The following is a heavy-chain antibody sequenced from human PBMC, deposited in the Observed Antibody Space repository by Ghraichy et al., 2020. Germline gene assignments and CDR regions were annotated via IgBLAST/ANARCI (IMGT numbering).Heavy chain of an antibody. J-gene: IGHJ4*02. CDR3: TFKDPYGDYDY. V-gene: IGHV3-15*01. CDR2: IKSKTDGGTT. Sequence: GESLNISCAASGFTFSDAWMNWVRQAPGKGLEWVGRIKSKTDGGTTDYAAPVKGRFIISIDDSKNTLYLQMNSLKTEDTAVYYCTFKDPYGDYDYWGQGTLVSVSS. D-gene: IGHD4-17*01. CDR1: GFTFSDAW.